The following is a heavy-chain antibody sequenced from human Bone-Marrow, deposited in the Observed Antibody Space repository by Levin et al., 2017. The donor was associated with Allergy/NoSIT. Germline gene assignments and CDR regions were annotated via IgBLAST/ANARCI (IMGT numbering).Heavy chain of an antibody. CDR3: ATLRVHYDHVWGNDAFDV. CDR1: GFSLSGNW. J-gene: IGHJ3*01. CDR2: INQDGSET. Sequence: HPGGSLRLSCAASGFSLSGNWMSWVRQAPGEGLKWVSNINQDGSETYYVDSVKGRFTISRDNAKNSLFLEMNSLRAEDTAVYYCATLRVHYDHVWGNDAFDVWGQGTTVTVSS. D-gene: IGHD3-16*01. V-gene: IGHV3-7*01.